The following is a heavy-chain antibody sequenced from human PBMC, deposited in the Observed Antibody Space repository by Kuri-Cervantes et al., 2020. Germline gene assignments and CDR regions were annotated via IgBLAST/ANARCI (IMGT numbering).Heavy chain of an antibody. V-gene: IGHV3-7*01. J-gene: IGHJ4*02. Sequence: GGSLRLSCAASGFTFSSYWMSWVRQAPGKGPEWVANIKQDGSERYYVDSVKGRFTISRDNAKSSLHLQMNSLGVEDTAVYYCARERETYCTNGVCYMYYFDYWGQGTLVTVSS. CDR3: ARERETYCTNGVCYMYYFDY. D-gene: IGHD2-8*01. CDR1: GFTFSSYW. CDR2: IKQDGSER.